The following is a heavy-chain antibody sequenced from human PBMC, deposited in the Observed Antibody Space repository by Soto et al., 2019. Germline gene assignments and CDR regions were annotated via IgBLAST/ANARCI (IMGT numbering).Heavy chain of an antibody. CDR1: GDSVSSNSAA. V-gene: IGHV6-1*01. J-gene: IGHJ5*02. CDR2: TYYRSKWYN. D-gene: IGHD6-13*01. Sequence: PSQTLSLTCAISGDSVSSNSAAWNWIRQSPSRGLEWLGRTYYRSKWYNDYAVSVKSRITINPDTSKNQFSLQLNSVTPEDTAVYYCARKPSYSSSVGRSGAMNWFDPWGQGTLVTVSS. CDR3: ARKPSYSSSVGRSGAMNWFDP.